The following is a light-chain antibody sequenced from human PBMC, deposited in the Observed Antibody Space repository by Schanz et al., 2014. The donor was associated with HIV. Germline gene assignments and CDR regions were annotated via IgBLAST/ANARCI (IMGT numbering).Light chain of an antibody. CDR3: SSYTISSPVVV. Sequence: QSALTQPASVSGSPGQSITISCTGTSSDVGVYNSLPWNQQPPGKAPQLMIYDVNNRPSGVSNRFSGSKSGNTASLTISGLQAEDEADYYCSSYTISSPVVVFGGGTKLTVL. CDR2: DVN. CDR1: SSDVGVYNS. J-gene: IGLJ2*01. V-gene: IGLV2-14*03.